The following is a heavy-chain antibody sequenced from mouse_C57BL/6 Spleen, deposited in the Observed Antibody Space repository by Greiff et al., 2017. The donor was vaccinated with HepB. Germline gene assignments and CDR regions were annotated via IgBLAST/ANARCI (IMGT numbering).Heavy chain of an antibody. CDR2: ISSGGDYI. Sequence: EVQVVESGEGLVKPGGSLKLSCAASGFTFSSYAMSWVRQTPEKRLEWVAYISSGGDYIYYADTVKGRFTISRDNARNTLYLQMSSLKSEDTAMYYCTSLRGGNYFDYWGQGTTLTVSS. CDR3: TSLRGGNYFDY. CDR1: GFTFSSYA. J-gene: IGHJ2*01. V-gene: IGHV5-9-1*02.